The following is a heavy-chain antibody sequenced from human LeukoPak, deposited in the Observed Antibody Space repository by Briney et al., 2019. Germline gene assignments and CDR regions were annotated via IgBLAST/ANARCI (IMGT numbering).Heavy chain of an antibody. CDR1: GFNFCSFA. V-gene: IGHV3-23*01. CDR3: AKDLRLSVTTDIDFDV. J-gene: IGHJ4*02. D-gene: IGHD4-17*01. Sequence: PGGSLTHLCSVYGFNFCSFAMMGLGQATGKGLNWVLVISATGEKAYYAESVKDRFTISRDHSKNTVFLSMYSLRVDDTAIYYCAKDLRLSVTTDIDFDVWGPGTLVTVSS. CDR2: ISATGEKA.